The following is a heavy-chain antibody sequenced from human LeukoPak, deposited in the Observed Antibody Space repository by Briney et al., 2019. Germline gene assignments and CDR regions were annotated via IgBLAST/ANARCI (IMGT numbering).Heavy chain of an antibody. CDR1: GGSISSSSYY. CDR3: ARDYDFWSINKGNFEY. CDR2: IYYSGST. J-gene: IGHJ4*02. V-gene: IGHV4-39*02. Sequence: MPSETLSLTCTVPGGSISSSSYYWGWIRQPPGTGPARIGSIYYSGSTHYNPSLNSRVTISVDTSKNQFSLTLDAVTAADPPVYYCARDYDFWSINKGNFEYWGQGTLVTVSS. D-gene: IGHD3-3*01.